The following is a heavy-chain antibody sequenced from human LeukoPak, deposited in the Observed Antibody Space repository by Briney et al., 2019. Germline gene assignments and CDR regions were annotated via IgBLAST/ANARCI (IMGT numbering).Heavy chain of an antibody. V-gene: IGHV3-11*01. CDR1: GFIFSDYY. D-gene: IGHD3-10*01. J-gene: IGHJ4*02. CDR3: AKDKGPMVRGANDY. CDR2: ISDSGNTI. Sequence: WGSLRLSCEGSGFIFSDYYMNWIRQAPGKGLEWVSYISDSGNTIYYADFAKGRFTISRDNAKNSLYPQMNSLRAEDTALYYCAKDKGPMVRGANDYWGQGTLVTVSS.